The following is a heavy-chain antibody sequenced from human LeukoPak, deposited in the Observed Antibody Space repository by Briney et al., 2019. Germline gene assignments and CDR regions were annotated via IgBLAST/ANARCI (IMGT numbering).Heavy chain of an antibody. Sequence: SETLSLTCTVSGGSISSSSYYWGWIRQPPGKGLEWIGSIYYSGSTNYNPSLKSRVTISVDTSKNQFSLKLSSVTAADTAVYYCARDLGYNWKGVGYWGQGTLVTVSS. CDR2: IYYSGST. CDR1: GGSISSSSYY. V-gene: IGHV4-39*07. D-gene: IGHD1-20*01. CDR3: ARDLGYNWKGVGY. J-gene: IGHJ4*02.